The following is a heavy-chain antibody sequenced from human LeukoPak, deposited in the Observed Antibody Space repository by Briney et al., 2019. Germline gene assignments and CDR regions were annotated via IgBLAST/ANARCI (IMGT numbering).Heavy chain of an antibody. J-gene: IGHJ6*03. D-gene: IGHD6-13*01. CDR1: GGSFSGYY. CDR3: ARERSSWYTQNYYYYYMDV. CDR2: INHSGST. V-gene: IGHV4-34*01. Sequence: SETLSLTCAVYGGSFSGYYWSWIRQPPGKGLEWIGEINHSGSTNYNPSLKSRVTISVDTSKNQFSLKLSSVTAADTAVYYCARERSSWYTQNYYYYYMDVWGKGTTVTISS.